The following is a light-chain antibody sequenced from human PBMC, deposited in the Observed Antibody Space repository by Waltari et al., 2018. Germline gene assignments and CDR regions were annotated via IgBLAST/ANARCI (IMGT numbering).Light chain of an antibody. CDR2: EDT. J-gene: IGLJ2*01. Sequence: QSALTQPASVSGSPGQSITISCSGTNINIGDYNLVSWYQHHPGKAPKLIIYEDTKRPSGVSFRLSGSKSGNTASLTISGLQAEDEADYYCCSLAGRGTKIFGGGTKLTVL. CDR3: CSLAGRGTKI. V-gene: IGLV2-23*01. CDR1: NINIGDYNL.